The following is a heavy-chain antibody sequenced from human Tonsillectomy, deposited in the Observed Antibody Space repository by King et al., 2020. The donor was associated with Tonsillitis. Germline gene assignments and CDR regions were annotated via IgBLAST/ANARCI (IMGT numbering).Heavy chain of an antibody. D-gene: IGHD3-10*01. Sequence: VQLVESGGGLVQPGGSLRVSCAASGFTFSSYAMSWVRQAPGKGLEWVSLISGGGGSTYYADSVKGRFTISRDNSKNTLYLQMNSLRVEDTAVYYCAKDPTYYKTPYYFDYWGQGTLVTVSS. CDR3: AKDPTYYKTPYYFDY. V-gene: IGHV3-23*04. J-gene: IGHJ4*02. CDR2: ISGGGGST. CDR1: GFTFSSYA.